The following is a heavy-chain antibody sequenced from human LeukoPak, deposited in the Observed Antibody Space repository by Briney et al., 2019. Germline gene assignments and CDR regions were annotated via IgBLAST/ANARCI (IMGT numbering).Heavy chain of an antibody. Sequence: GGSLRLSCAASGFTFDDYAMHWVRHAPGKGLGWVSGISWNSGSIGYADSVKGRFTISRDNSKNTLYLQMNSLRAEDTAVYYCARENNWNYHAFDIWGQGTMVTVSS. V-gene: IGHV3-9*01. CDR3: ARENNWNYHAFDI. J-gene: IGHJ3*02. D-gene: IGHD1-7*01. CDR2: ISWNSGSI. CDR1: GFTFDDYA.